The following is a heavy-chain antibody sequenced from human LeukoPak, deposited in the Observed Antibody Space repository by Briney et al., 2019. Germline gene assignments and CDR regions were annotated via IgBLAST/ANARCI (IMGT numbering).Heavy chain of an antibody. Sequence: GGSLRLSCAASGFTFDDYGMSWVRQAPGKGLEWVSGINWNGGSTGYADSVKGRFTISRNNAKNSLYLQMNSLRAEDTALYYCARGLYYYDSSGYYYLGYWGQGTLVTVSS. CDR1: GFTFDDYG. D-gene: IGHD3-22*01. J-gene: IGHJ4*02. CDR3: ARGLYYYDSSGYYYLGY. CDR2: INWNGGST. V-gene: IGHV3-20*04.